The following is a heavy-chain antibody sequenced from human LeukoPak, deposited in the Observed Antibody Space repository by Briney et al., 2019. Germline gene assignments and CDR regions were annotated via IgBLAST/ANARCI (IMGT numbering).Heavy chain of an antibody. CDR1: GFTFSSYG. CDR2: IRYDESKT. CDR3: AKGYGGSHFDY. D-gene: IGHD4-23*01. Sequence: GGSLRLSCAASGFTFSSYGMHWVRQAPGKGLEWVAFIRYDESKTYYADSVRGRFTISRDDSKNTLYLQMNGLRLEDTAIYYCAKGYGGSHFDYWGQGALVAVSS. J-gene: IGHJ4*02. V-gene: IGHV3-30*02.